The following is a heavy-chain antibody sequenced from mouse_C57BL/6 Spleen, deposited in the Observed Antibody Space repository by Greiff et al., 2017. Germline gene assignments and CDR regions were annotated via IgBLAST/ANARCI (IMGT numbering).Heavy chain of an antibody. V-gene: IGHV2-2*01. D-gene: IGHD4-1*01. CDR1: GFSLTSYG. CDR2: IWSGGST. Sequence: VQRVESGPGLVQPSQSLSITCTVSGFSLTSYGVHWVRQSPGKGLEWLGVIWSGGSTDYNAAFISRLSISKDNSKSQVFFKMNSLQADDTAIYYCARGLTGTMDAMDYWGQGTSVTVSS. J-gene: IGHJ4*01. CDR3: ARGLTGTMDAMDY.